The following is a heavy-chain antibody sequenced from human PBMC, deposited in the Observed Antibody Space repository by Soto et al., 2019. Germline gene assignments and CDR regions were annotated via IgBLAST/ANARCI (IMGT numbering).Heavy chain of an antibody. CDR3: AGVIYGYSSGWYDY. J-gene: IGHJ4*02. CDR2: IIPIFGTA. V-gene: IGHV1-69*06. CDR1: GGTFSSYA. Sequence: SVKVSCKASGGTFSSYAISWVRQAPGQGLEWMGGIIPIFGTANYAQKFQGRVTITADKSTSTAYMELSSLRSEDTAVYYCAGVIYGYSSGWYDYWGQGTLVTVSS. D-gene: IGHD6-19*01.